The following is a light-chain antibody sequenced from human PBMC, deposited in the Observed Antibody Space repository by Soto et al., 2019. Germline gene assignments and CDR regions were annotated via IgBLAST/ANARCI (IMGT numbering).Light chain of an antibody. CDR2: GAS. CDR1: QNISNNY. CDR3: QQYGSSPPIT. J-gene: IGKJ5*01. V-gene: IGKV3-20*01. Sequence: VLTQSPGTLSLSPGERATLSCRSSQNISNNYLAWYRQKPGQAPRRLIYGASTRPTGIPDRFSASGSGTDFTLTISRLEPEDFAVYYCQQYGSSPPITFGQGTRLEIK.